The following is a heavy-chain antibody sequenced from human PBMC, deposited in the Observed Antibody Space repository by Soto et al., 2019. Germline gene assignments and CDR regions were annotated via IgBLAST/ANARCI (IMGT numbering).Heavy chain of an antibody. CDR3: ASSSGWYYFDY. J-gene: IGHJ4*02. CDR2: VYYSGST. CDR1: GGSISSYY. D-gene: IGHD6-19*01. V-gene: IGHV4-59*01. Sequence: QVQLQESGPGLVKPSETLSLTCTVSGGSISSYYWSWIRQPPGKGLEWIASVYYSGSTNYNPSLKSRVTISMGTSKNQFSLKMSSVTAADTAVYYCASSSGWYYFDYWCQGTLVIVSS.